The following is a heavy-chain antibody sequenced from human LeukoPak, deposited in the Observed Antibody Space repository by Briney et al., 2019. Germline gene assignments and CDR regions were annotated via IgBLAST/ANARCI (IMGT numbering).Heavy chain of an antibody. D-gene: IGHD6-13*01. CDR2: ISSSSSYI. Sequence: PGGSLRLSCAASGFTFSSYSMNWVRQAPGKGLEWVSSISSSSSYIYYADSVKGRFTISRDNAKNSLYLQMNSLRAEDTAVYYCARSVDSGYDWRIAAAGNYYGMDVWGQGTTVTVSS. J-gene: IGHJ6*02. CDR3: ARSVDSGYDWRIAAAGNYYGMDV. CDR1: GFTFSSYS. V-gene: IGHV3-21*01.